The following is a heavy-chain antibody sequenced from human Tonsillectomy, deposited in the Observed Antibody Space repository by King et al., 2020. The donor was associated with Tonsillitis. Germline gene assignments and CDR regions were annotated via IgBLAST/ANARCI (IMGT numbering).Heavy chain of an antibody. V-gene: IGHV3-74*01. CDR2: IKTDGVST. D-gene: IGHD6-13*01. J-gene: IGHJ4*02. CDR3: VRVEFERLVSDY. CDR1: GFTFRSYW. Sequence: VQLVESGGGLVQPGGSLRLSCAASGFTFRSYWMHWVRQAPGKGLVWVSRIKTDGVSTSYADSVKGRFIISRDNAKDTLYLQMNSLRAEDTAVYYCVRVEFERLVSDYWGQGTLVTVSS.